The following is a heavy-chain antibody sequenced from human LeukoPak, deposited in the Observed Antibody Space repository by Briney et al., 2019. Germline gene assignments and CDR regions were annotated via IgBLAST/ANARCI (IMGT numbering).Heavy chain of an antibody. Sequence: SVNVSCKPSGGTSTSYAISWVRPAPGQGLEWMGRIIPILGIANYAQKFKGRVTITADKSTSTAYIELSSLRSEDTAVYYCARDGIVVVPAAPFDPWGEGTLVTVSS. D-gene: IGHD2-2*01. CDR3: ARDGIVVVPAAPFDP. V-gene: IGHV1-69*04. CDR2: IIPILGIA. CDR1: GGTSTSYA. J-gene: IGHJ5*02.